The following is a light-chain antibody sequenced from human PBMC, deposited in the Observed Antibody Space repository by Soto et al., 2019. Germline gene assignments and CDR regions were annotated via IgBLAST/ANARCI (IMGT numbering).Light chain of an antibody. J-gene: IGKJ4*01. Sequence: DIQMTQAPSSLSASVGDRVTITCRARQDISTYLAWYQQKPGKVPKLLISAAYTLQSGVPPRFSGSGSGTDFTLTISSLQPEDVATYYCQKYDNAPLTFGGGTKLESK. CDR3: QKYDNAPLT. CDR2: AAY. CDR1: QDISTY. V-gene: IGKV1-27*01.